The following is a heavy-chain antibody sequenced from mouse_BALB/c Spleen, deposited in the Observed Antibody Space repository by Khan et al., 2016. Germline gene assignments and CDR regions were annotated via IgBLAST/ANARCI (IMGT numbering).Heavy chain of an antibody. CDR3: TRHYGSSWGKNFFDY. CDR2: IFPGSGDT. J-gene: IGHJ2*01. V-gene: IGHV1-5*01. CDR1: DYTFSTYW. Sequence: VQLQQSGTVLARPGASVKMSCKASDYTFSTYWMHWVKQRPGQGLEWIGAIFPGSGDTTNNQRFEDKATLTAVTSTNTAYMELSSLTNEDSAVYYCTRHYGSSWGKNFFDYWGQGTTLTVSS. D-gene: IGHD1-1*01.